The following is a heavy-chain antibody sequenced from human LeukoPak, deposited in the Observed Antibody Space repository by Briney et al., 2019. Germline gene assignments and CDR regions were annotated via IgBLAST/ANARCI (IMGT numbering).Heavy chain of an antibody. CDR3: ARANGQSDFDY. Sequence: SQTLSLTCTVSGGSISSGSYYWNWIRQPAGKGLEWIGRIYTSGSTNYNPSLKSRVTISVDTSKNQFSLKLSSVTAADTAVYYCARANGQSDFDYWGQGTLVTVSS. CDR1: GGSISSGSYY. V-gene: IGHV4-61*02. D-gene: IGHD2-8*01. CDR2: IYTSGST. J-gene: IGHJ4*02.